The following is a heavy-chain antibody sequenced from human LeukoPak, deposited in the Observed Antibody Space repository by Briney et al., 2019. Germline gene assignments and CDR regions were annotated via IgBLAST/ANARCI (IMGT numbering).Heavy chain of an antibody. CDR3: ANGYYYGSGSYYKEAFDI. CDR1: GFTFSSYD. V-gene: IGHV3-30*18. Sequence: GGSLRLSCAASGFTFSSYDMHWVRQAPGKGLEWVVVISYDGSNKYYADSVKGRFTISRDNSKNTLYLQMNSLRAEDTAVYYCANGYYYGSGSYYKEAFDIWGQGTMVTVSS. D-gene: IGHD3-10*01. J-gene: IGHJ3*02. CDR2: ISYDGSNK.